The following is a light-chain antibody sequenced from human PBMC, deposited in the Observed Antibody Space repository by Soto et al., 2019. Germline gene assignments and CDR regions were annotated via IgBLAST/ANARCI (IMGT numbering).Light chain of an antibody. CDR3: QQNDSSPSWT. J-gene: IGKJ1*01. V-gene: IGKV3-20*01. CDR1: QSVSSKY. Sequence: EIVLPQSPSTLSLSPGERATLSCRASQSVSSKYLAWYQQKPGQAPRLLIYGTSSRATGISDRFRGSGSGTDFTLTISRLEPEDFAVYYCQQNDSSPSWTFGQGTKVDIK. CDR2: GTS.